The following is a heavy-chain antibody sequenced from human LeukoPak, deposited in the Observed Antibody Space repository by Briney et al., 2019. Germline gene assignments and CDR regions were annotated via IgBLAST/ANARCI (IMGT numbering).Heavy chain of an antibody. J-gene: IGHJ4*02. D-gene: IGHD3-22*01. Sequence: ASVKVSCKVSGYTLTELSMHWVRQAPGKGLEWMGGSDPEDGETIYAQKFQGRVTMTEDTSTDTAYMELSSLRSEDTAVYYCATSRRGPYYYDSSGYREIWSYWGQGTLVTVSS. V-gene: IGHV1-24*01. CDR2: SDPEDGET. CDR1: GYTLTELS. CDR3: ATSRRGPYYYDSSGYREIWSY.